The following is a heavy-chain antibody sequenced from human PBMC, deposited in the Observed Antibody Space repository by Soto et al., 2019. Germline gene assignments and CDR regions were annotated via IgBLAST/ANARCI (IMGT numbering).Heavy chain of an antibody. CDR2: ISSSSSYI. CDR1: GFTFSSYS. J-gene: IGHJ3*02. CDR3: ARDSILRDFDFWSGSSTPVGAFDI. Sequence: EVQLVDSGGGLVKRGGSLRLSCAASGFTFSSYSMNWVRQAPGKGLEWVSSISSSSSYIYYADSVKGRFTISRDNAKNSLYLQMNSLRAEDTAVYYCARDSILRDFDFWSGSSTPVGAFDIWGQGTMVTVSS. V-gene: IGHV3-21*01. D-gene: IGHD3-3*01.